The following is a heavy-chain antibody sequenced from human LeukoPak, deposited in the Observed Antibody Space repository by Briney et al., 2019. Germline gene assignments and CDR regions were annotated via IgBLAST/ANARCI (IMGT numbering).Heavy chain of an antibody. D-gene: IGHD6-6*01. CDR2: IKQDGSEK. J-gene: IGHJ4*02. CDR3: ASAGGDSRSPLPFYY. Sequence: GGSLRLSCAASGFTFGSYWMSWVRQAPGKGLEWVANIKQDGSEKYYVDSVKGRFTISRDNAENSLSLQMNSLRAEDTAVYYCASAGGDSRSPLPFYYWGQGTLVTVSS. V-gene: IGHV3-7*03. CDR1: GFTFGSYW.